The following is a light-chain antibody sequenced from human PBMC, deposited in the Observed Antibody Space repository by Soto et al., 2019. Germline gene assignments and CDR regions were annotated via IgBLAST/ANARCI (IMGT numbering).Light chain of an antibody. CDR2: KAS. V-gene: IGKV1-5*03. J-gene: IGKJ4*01. CDR1: QSINSW. CDR3: QQYNDYFT. Sequence: DIQMTQSPSTLSVSVGDRVTITCRVSQSINSWLAWYQQKPGKAPKLLIYKASNLESGVPSRFSGSGSGTEFTLTISSLQPDDYATYYCQQYNDYFTFGGGTKVEIK.